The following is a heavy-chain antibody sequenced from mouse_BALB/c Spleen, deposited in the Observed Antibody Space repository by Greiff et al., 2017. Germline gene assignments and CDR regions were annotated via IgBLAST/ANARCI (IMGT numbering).Heavy chain of an antibody. D-gene: IGHD2-3*01. CDR2: ISSGGSYT. CDR3: ARNLMTPLAY. V-gene: IGHV5-9-4*01. CDR1: GFTFSSYA. Sequence: EVHLVESGGGLVKPGGSLKLSCAASGFTFSSYAMSWVRQSPEKRLEWVAEISSGGSYTYYPDTVTGRFTISRDNAKNTLYLEMSSLRSEDTAMYYCARNLMTPLAYWGQGTLVTVSA. J-gene: IGHJ3*01.